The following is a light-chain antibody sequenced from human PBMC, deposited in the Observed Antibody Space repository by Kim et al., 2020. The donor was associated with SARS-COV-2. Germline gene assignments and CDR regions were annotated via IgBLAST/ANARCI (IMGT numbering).Light chain of an antibody. CDR1: QTVSSY. V-gene: IGKV1-39*01. CDR3: QQHNNSPLT. CDR2: NAS. Sequence: DIQMTQSPFSLSASVGDRVTITCRASQTVSSYLNWYQQKPGKAPKLLIYNASSLQSGVPSRFSGSGSGTEFTLTISSLQPDDFAAYYCQQHNNSPLTFGRGTKVDIK. J-gene: IGKJ1*01.